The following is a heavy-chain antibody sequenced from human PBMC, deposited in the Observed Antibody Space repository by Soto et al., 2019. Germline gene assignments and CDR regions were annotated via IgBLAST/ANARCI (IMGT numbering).Heavy chain of an antibody. D-gene: IGHD2-15*01. Sequence: GGSLRLSCAASGFTFSSYSMNWVRQAPGKGLEWVSYISSGSSTIFYADSVKGRFTISRDNSKNTLYLQMNSLRAEDTAVYYCAKLLGYCSGGSCYGLDYWGQGT. V-gene: IGHV3-48*01. CDR3: AKLLGYCSGGSCYGLDY. J-gene: IGHJ4*02. CDR2: ISSGSSTI. CDR1: GFTFSSYS.